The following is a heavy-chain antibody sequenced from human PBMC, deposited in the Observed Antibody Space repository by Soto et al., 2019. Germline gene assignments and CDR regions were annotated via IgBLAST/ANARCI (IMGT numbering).Heavy chain of an antibody. D-gene: IGHD4-17*01. CDR2: IYYSGST. J-gene: IGHJ6*03. CDR3: ARLSKYGDGSYCYYYMDV. V-gene: IGHV4-59*08. Sequence: SETLSLTCTVSGGSISSYYWSWIRQPPGKGLEWIGYIYYSGSTNYNPSLKSRVTISVDTSKNQFSLKMSSVTAADTAVYYCARLSKYGDGSYCYYYMDVWRKGTTVTVSS. CDR1: GGSISSYY.